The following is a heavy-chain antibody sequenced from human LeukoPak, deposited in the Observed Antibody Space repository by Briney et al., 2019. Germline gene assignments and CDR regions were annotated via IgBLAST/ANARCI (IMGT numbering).Heavy chain of an antibody. CDR1: GYTFTSYG. J-gene: IGHJ5*02. CDR3: ARGRRATGFGNWFDP. V-gene: IGHV1-18*01. D-gene: IGHD5-12*01. CDR2: ISAYTGNT. Sequence: ASVKVSCKASGYTFTSYGISWVRQAPGQGLEWMGWISAYTGNTNYAQKLQGRVTMTTDTSTSTAYMELRSLRSDDTAVYYCARGRRATGFGNWFDPWGQGTLVTVSS.